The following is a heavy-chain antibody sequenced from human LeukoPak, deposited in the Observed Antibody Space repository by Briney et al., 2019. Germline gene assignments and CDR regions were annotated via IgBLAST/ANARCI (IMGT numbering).Heavy chain of an antibody. Sequence: GGSLRLSCTASGFTFGDYAMSWVRQAPGKGLEWVGFIRSEAYGGTTEYAASVKGRFTISRDDSKSIAYLQMNSLKTEDTAVYYCTRPDDYGDYWGQGTLVTVSS. CDR2: IRSEAYGGTT. D-gene: IGHD1-14*01. V-gene: IGHV3-49*04. J-gene: IGHJ4*02. CDR1: GFTFGDYA. CDR3: TRPDDYGDY.